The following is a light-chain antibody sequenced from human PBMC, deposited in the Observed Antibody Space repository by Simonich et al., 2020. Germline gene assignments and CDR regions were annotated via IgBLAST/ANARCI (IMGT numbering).Light chain of an antibody. CDR1: KLGDKY. CDR3: QAWDSSTAV. CDR2: QDS. Sequence: SYELTQPPSVSVSPGQTASITCSGDKLGDKYACWYQQKPGQSPVLVIYQDSTRPSGIPERFSGSNSGNTAMLTISGTQAMDEADYYCQAWDSSTAVFGGGTKLTVL. J-gene: IGLJ3*02. V-gene: IGLV3-1*01.